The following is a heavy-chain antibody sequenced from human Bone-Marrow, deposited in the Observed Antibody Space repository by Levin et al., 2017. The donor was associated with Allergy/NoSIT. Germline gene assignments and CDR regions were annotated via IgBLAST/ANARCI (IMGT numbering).Heavy chain of an antibody. V-gene: IGHV4-30-4*01. CDR2: IYYTGST. D-gene: IGHD4-17*01. CDR1: GGSISSGDYY. Sequence: SETLSLTCTVSGGSISSGDYYWSWIRQPPGKGLEWIGYIYYTGSTYYNPSLKSRVTISVDTSKNQFSLKLSSVTAADTAVYYCARGSEAVTIYYFDYWGQGTLVTVSS. CDR3: ARGSEAVTIYYFDY. J-gene: IGHJ4*02.